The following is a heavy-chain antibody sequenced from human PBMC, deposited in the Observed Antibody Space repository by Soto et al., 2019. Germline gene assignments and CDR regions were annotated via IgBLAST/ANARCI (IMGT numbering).Heavy chain of an antibody. V-gene: IGHV3-30*18. Sequence: QVQLVDSGGGVVQPGRSLRLSCAASGFTFTNYGMHWVRQAPGKGLEWVAFISYDGSNKYYADSVKGRFTISRDNSENTLYLQMNSLRAEDTAVYYCAKESRGGSSRGHCDYWGQGTLVTVSS. D-gene: IGHD2-15*01. J-gene: IGHJ4*02. CDR2: ISYDGSNK. CDR3: AKESRGGSSRGHCDY. CDR1: GFTFTNYG.